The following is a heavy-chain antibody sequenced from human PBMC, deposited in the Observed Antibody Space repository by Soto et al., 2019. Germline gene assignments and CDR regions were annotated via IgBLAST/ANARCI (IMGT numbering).Heavy chain of an antibody. Sequence: WGSLRLSCAASAFNLKDYYISWSRQAPVKGLEWVSYICSSGSTIYYADSVQGRFTVSRDNAKNSLYLQMNSLRAEDTAVYYCARNRGRGYGMDVWGQGTTVTVAS. J-gene: IGHJ6*02. CDR3: ARNRGRGYGMDV. CDR2: ICSSGSTI. V-gene: IGHV3-11*01. D-gene: IGHD2-21*01. CDR1: AFNLKDYY.